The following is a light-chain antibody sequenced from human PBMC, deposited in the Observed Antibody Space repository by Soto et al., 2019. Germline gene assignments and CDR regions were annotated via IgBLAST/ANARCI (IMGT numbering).Light chain of an antibody. CDR2: QDS. Sequence: SYELTQPPSVSVSPGQTASITCSGDKLGDKYACWYQQKPGQSPVLVIYQDSKRPSGIPERFSGSNSGNTATLTISGTQAMDAADNYCQGWDSRTVVFGGGTKLTVL. V-gene: IGLV3-1*01. J-gene: IGLJ2*01. CDR3: QGWDSRTVV. CDR1: KLGDKY.